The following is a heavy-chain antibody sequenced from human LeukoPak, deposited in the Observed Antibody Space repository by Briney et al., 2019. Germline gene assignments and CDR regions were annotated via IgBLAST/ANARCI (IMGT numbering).Heavy chain of an antibody. CDR2: IIPILGIA. J-gene: IGHJ4*02. Sequence: ASVKVSCKASGGTFSSYAISWVRQAPGQGLEWMGRIIPILGIANYAQKFQGRVTITADKSTSTAYMELSSLRSEDTAVYYCARAVEMATMRGGYYLDYWGQGTLVTVSS. CDR1: GGTFSSYA. CDR3: ARAVEMATMRGGYYLDY. V-gene: IGHV1-69*04. D-gene: IGHD5-24*01.